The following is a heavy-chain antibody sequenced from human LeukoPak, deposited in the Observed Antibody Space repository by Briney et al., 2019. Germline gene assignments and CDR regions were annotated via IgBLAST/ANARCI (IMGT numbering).Heavy chain of an antibody. CDR1: GGSISSSSYY. Sequence: PSETLSLTCTVSGGSISSSSYYWGWIRQPPGKGLEWIGSIYYSGSTYYNPSLKSRVTISVDTSKNQFSLKLSSVTAADTAVYYCASLVTWLRRPIWYFDYWGQGTLVTVSS. CDR2: IYYSGST. D-gene: IGHD5-12*01. CDR3: ASLVTWLRRPIWYFDY. V-gene: IGHV4-39*07. J-gene: IGHJ4*02.